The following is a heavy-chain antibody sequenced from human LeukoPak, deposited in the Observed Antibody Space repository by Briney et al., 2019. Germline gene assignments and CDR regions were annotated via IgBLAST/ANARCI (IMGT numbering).Heavy chain of an antibody. V-gene: IGHV3-33*01. D-gene: IGHD3-10*01. CDR2: IWHDGSNK. CDR3: ARGGFVLLWFGELSLYGMDV. J-gene: IGHJ6*02. Sequence: PGRSLRLSCAASGFTFSSYGMHWVRQAPGKGLEWVAVIWHDGSNKYYADSVTGRFTISRDNSKNTLYLQMNSLRAEDTAVYYCARGGFVLLWFGELSLYGMDVWGQGTTVTVSS. CDR1: GFTFSSYG.